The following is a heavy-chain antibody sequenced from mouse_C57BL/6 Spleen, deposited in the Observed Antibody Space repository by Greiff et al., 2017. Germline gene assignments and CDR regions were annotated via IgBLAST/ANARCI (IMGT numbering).Heavy chain of an antibody. J-gene: IGHJ4*01. CDR2: INPNNGGT. Sequence: VQLKQSGPELVKPGASVKMSCKASGYTFTDYNMHWVKQSHGKSLEWIGYINPNNGGTSYNQKFKGKATLTVNKSSSTAYMELRSLTSEDSAVYYCARDGGSTLYYAMDYWGQGTSVTVSS. V-gene: IGHV1-22*01. D-gene: IGHD1-1*01. CDR3: ARDGGSTLYYAMDY. CDR1: GYTFTDYN.